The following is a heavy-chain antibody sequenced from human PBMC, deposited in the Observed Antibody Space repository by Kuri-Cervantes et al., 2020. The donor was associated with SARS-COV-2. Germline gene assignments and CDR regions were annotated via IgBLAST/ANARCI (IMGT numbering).Heavy chain of an antibody. V-gene: IGHV1-69*13. Sequence: SVKVSCKASGGTFSSYAISWVRQAPGQGLEWMGGIIPILGTANYAQKFQGRVTITADESTSTAYMELRSLRSDDTAVYYCARDLHRSEYQLDYWGQGTLVTVSS. J-gene: IGHJ4*02. CDR2: IIPILGTA. D-gene: IGHD2-2*01. CDR3: ARDLHRSEYQLDY. CDR1: GGTFSSYA.